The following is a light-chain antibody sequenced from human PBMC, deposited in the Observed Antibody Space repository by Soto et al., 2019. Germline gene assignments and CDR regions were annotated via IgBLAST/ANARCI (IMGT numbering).Light chain of an antibody. J-gene: IGKJ4*01. CDR1: QTITNNY. CDR3: QQCSTAPLT. Sequence: EIVLTQSPGTLSLSPGERATLSCRASQTITNNYLAWYQQKPGQAPRLLIDDASRRATGIPDRFSGSGSGTDFTLNISRLEPEDCAGYYCQQCSTAPLTFGGGTKVEIK. V-gene: IGKV3-20*01. CDR2: DAS.